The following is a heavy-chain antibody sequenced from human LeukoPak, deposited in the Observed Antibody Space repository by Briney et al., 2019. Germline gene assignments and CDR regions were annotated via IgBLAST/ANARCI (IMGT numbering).Heavy chain of an antibody. V-gene: IGHV4-34*01. J-gene: IGHJ2*01. CDR2: INHSGST. CDR1: GGSFSGYY. CDR3: ARSIAVAGPRYFDL. Sequence: SETLSLTCAVYGGSFSGYYWSGIRQPPGKGLEWNGEINHSGSTNYNPSLKGRVTISVDTSKNQFSLKLSSVTAADTAVYYCARSIAVAGPRYFDLWGRGTLVTVSS. D-gene: IGHD6-19*01.